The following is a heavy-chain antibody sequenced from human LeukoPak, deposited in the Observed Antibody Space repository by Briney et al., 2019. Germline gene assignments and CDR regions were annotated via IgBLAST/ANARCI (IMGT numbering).Heavy chain of an antibody. CDR3: ARHPCTSSCRGGFDY. CDR1: GGSISSGDYY. J-gene: IGHJ4*02. Sequence: SETLSLTCTISGGSISSGDYYWSWIRQPPGKGLEWIGYIYYSGSTYYNPSLKSRVTISVDTSKNQFSLKLSSVTAADTAVYYCARHPCTSSCRGGFDYWGQGTLVTVSS. V-gene: IGHV4-30-4*08. D-gene: IGHD2-2*01. CDR2: IYYSGST.